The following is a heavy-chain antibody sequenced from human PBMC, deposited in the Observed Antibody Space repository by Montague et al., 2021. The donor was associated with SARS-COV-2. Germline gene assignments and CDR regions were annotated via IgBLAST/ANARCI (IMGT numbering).Heavy chain of an antibody. Sequence: SETLSLTSAVYGGSFSGYYWSWIRQPPGKGLAWIGQIHHTGSTIYKPSLKSRVTISEDTSKNQFSLKMTSVTAADTAVYYCARGGHQLRFGLDVWGQGTTVTVSS. CDR2: IHHTGST. V-gene: IGHV4-34*01. D-gene: IGHD3-16*01. J-gene: IGHJ6*02. CDR1: GGSFSGYY. CDR3: ARGGHQLRFGLDV.